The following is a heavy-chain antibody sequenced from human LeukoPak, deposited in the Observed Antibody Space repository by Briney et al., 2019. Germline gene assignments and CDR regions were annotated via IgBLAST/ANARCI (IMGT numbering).Heavy chain of an antibody. CDR1: GYTFTSYG. CDR2: ISAYNGNT. J-gene: IGHJ4*02. D-gene: IGHD2-15*01. V-gene: IGHV1-18*01. CDR3: ARVDTRGYCSGGSCH. Sequence: GASVKVSCKASGYTFTSYGISWVRQAPGQGLEWMGWISAYNGNTNYAQKLQGRVTMTTDTSTSTAYMELRSLRSDDTAVYYCARVDTRGYCSGGSCHWGQGTLVTVSS.